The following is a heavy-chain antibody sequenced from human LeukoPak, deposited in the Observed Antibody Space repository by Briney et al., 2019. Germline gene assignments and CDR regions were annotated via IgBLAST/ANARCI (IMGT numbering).Heavy chain of an antibody. CDR2: IYTSGST. J-gene: IGHJ4*02. V-gene: IGHV4-61*02. Sequence: SETLSLTCTVSGGSISSGSYYWSWIRQPAGKGLEWIGRIYTSGSTNYNPSLKSRVTISVDTSKNQFSLKLSSVTAADTAVYYCARAGNKWVDYYDSSGLRYDYWGQGTLVTVSS. CDR3: ARAGNKWVDYYDSSGLRYDY. D-gene: IGHD3-22*01. CDR1: GGSISSGSYY.